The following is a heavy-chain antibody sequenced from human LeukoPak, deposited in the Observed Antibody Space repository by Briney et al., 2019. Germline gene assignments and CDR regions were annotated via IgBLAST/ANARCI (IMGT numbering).Heavy chain of an antibody. J-gene: IGHJ4*02. Sequence: GGSLRLSCAASGFTFSSYAISWVRQAPGKGLEWVSAVSGRGDSTYYADSVRGRFTISRDNSKNTLYLQMNSLRAEDTAVYYCAKGGVAGTGYFDYWGQGTLVTVSS. CDR1: GFTFSSYA. CDR2: VSGRGDST. V-gene: IGHV3-23*01. D-gene: IGHD6-19*01. CDR3: AKGGVAGTGYFDY.